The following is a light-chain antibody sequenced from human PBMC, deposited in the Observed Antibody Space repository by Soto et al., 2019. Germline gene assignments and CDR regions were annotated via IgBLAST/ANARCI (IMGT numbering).Light chain of an antibody. CDR3: QQYNNWPPWT. J-gene: IGKJ1*01. V-gene: IGKV3-15*01. Sequence: EIVMTQSPATLSVSPGERATLSCRASRSVTSNLAWYQQKPGQAPRLLIYGASTRATGIPARFSGSGSGTEFTLTISSLRSEDFAVYYCQQYNNWPPWTFGQGTKVEIK. CDR1: RSVTSN. CDR2: GAS.